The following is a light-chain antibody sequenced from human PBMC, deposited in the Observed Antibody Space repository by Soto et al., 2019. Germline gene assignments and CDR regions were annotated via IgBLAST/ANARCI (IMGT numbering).Light chain of an antibody. CDR3: QQYHKWPPFT. J-gene: IGKJ4*01. CDR2: DAS. V-gene: IGKV3-11*01. Sequence: EIVLTQSPATLSLSPGERATLSCRASQSVSRYLAWYQQKPGQAPRLLIYDASNRATGIPVRFSGSGSGTDFTLTISSLEPEDVAVYYCQQYHKWPPFTFGGWTKVDIK. CDR1: QSVSRY.